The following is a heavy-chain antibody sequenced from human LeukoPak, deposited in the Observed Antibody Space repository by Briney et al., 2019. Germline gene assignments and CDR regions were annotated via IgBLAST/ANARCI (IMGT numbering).Heavy chain of an antibody. CDR2: IYYSGST. Sequence: PSETLSLTCTVSGGSISSGGYYWSWIRQRPGKGLEWIGYIYYSGSTYYNPSLKSRVTISVDTSKNQFSLKLSSVTAADTAVYYCARIRITMVRGTRNWFDPWGQGTLVTVSS. J-gene: IGHJ5*02. CDR3: ARIRITMVRGTRNWFDP. V-gene: IGHV4-31*03. D-gene: IGHD3-10*01. CDR1: GGSISSGGYY.